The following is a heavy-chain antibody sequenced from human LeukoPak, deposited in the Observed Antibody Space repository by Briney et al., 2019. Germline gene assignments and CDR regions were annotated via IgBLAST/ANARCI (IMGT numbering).Heavy chain of an antibody. CDR3: ARLQGYSLGYQYFYYMDV. Sequence: PGGSLRLSCAGSGFIVGDTHMTWVRQAPGKGLEWDSLVYSGITTHYADSVKGRFSISRDHSNNILYLQMNTLRAEDTAVYYCARLQGYSLGYQYFYYMDVWGTGTTVTVSS. CDR2: VYSGITT. CDR1: GFIVGDTH. J-gene: IGHJ6*03. D-gene: IGHD5-18*01. V-gene: IGHV3-53*01.